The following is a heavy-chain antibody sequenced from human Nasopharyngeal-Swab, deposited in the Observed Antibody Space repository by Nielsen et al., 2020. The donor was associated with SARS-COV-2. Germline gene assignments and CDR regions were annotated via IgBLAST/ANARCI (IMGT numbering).Heavy chain of an antibody. CDR2: ITAANGNT. D-gene: IGHD6-13*01. CDR3: VRDDGSSWLLDK. CDR1: GYPLINQA. V-gene: IGHV1-3*01. J-gene: IGHJ4*02. Sequence: ASVKVSCKASGYPLINQAMHWVRQAPGQRLEWMEWITAANGNTQYSQKFHDRLTLTSDTSANTAYMDLSSLRSEDTAVYYCVRDDGSSWLLDKWGQGTLVTVSA.